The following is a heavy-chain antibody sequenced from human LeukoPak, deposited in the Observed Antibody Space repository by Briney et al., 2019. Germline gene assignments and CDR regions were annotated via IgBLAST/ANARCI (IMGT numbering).Heavy chain of an antibody. Sequence: ASVKVSCKASGGTFSSYAISWVRQAPGQGLEWMGGIIPIFGTANYAQKFQGRVTITADESTSTAYMELNSLRSDDTAVYYCARNRRSAEALDWFDPWGQGTLVTVSA. J-gene: IGHJ5*02. CDR1: GGTFSSYA. CDR2: IIPIFGTA. V-gene: IGHV1-69*13. D-gene: IGHD3-3*01. CDR3: ARNRRSAEALDWFDP.